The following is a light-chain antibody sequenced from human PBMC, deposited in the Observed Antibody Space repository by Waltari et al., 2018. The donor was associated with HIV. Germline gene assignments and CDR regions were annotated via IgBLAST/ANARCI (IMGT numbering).Light chain of an antibody. J-gene: IGKJ5*01. Sequence: AVQLTQSPSSLSTSVGDIVTITCRASQGISNALAWYQQKPEKAPKLLIYDASTLASGVPSRFSGSGSGTDFTLTISSLQPEDFATYYCQQFISYPVTFGQGTRLEIK. CDR3: QQFISYPVT. CDR1: QGISNA. V-gene: IGKV1-13*02. CDR2: DAS.